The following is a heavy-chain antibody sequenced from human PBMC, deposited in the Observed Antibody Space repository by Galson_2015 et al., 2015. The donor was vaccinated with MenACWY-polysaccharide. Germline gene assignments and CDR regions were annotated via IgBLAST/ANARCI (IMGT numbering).Heavy chain of an antibody. CDR2: IVVGSGNT. Sequence: SVKVSCKASGFTFTSPAVQWVRQARGQRLEWIGWIVVGSGNTNYAQKFQERVTITRDMSTSTAYMELSSLRSEDTAVYYCAARSPANVWSGYYSPPYFDYWGQGTLVTVSS. CDR3: AARSPANVWSGYYSPPYFDY. CDR1: GFTFTSPA. D-gene: IGHD3-3*01. J-gene: IGHJ4*02. V-gene: IGHV1-58*01.